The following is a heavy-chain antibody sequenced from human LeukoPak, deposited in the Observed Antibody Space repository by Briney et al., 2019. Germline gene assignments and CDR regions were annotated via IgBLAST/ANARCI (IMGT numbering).Heavy chain of an antibody. D-gene: IGHD4-17*01. Sequence: SETLSLTCTVTGGSISSYYWSWIRQPPGKGLEWIGYISYIGSTNYNPSLKSRVTISIDTSKNQFSLKLSSVTAADTAVYYCARDLVTVTKGFDIWGQGTMVSVSS. J-gene: IGHJ3*02. CDR1: GGSISSYY. V-gene: IGHV4-59*01. CDR3: ARDLVTVTKGFDI. CDR2: ISYIGST.